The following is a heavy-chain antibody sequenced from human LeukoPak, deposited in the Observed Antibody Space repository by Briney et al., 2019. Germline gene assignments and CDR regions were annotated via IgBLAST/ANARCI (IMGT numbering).Heavy chain of an antibody. V-gene: IGHV3-74*01. CDR1: GVTLSSYC. CDR3: AREYGSGSYADY. D-gene: IGHD3-10*01. J-gene: IGHJ4*02. CDR2: INSDGSST. Sequence: PGGSLRLSCAASGVTLSSYCTHWVRQAPGKGLVWVSRINSDGSSTSYADSVKGRFTISRDNAKNTLYLQMNSLRAEDTAVSYCAREYGSGSYADYWGQGTLVTVSS.